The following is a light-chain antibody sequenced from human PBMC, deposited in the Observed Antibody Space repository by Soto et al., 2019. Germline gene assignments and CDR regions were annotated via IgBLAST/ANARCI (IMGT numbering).Light chain of an antibody. Sequence: QSALAQPASVSGSPGQSITISCTGTSSDVGSSNLVSWYQQYPGKAPKLIIYEATKRPSGVSNRFSGSKSGNTAFLTISGLQAEDEADYYCCSYAGSGTDNYVFGSGTKVTVL. V-gene: IGLV2-23*01. CDR1: SSDVGSSNL. CDR3: CSYAGSGTDNYV. J-gene: IGLJ1*01. CDR2: EAT.